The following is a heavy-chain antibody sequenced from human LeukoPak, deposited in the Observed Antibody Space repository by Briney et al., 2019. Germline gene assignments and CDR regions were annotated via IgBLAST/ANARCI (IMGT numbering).Heavy chain of an antibody. CDR3: ARVNTRKGFDP. J-gene: IGHJ5*02. Sequence: ASVKVSCKASGYTFTSYGLSWVRQAPGQGLEWMGWISGYNGDTNYAQKLQGRVTMTTDTSTSTAYMELRSLRSDGTAVYYCARVNTRKGFDPWGQGTLVTVSS. CDR1: GYTFTSYG. CDR2: ISGYNGDT. D-gene: IGHD1-1*01. V-gene: IGHV1-18*01.